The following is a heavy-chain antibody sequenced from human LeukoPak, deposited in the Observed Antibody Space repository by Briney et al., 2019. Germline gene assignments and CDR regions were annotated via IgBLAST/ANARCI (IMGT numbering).Heavy chain of an antibody. CDR3: AKTAAGNYYFDY. J-gene: IGHJ4*02. V-gene: IGHV3-30*18. CDR2: ISYDGSNK. Sequence: GGSLRLSCAASGFTFSSYGMHWVRQAPGKGLEWVAVISYDGSNKYYADSVKGRFTISRDNSKNTLYLQMNSLRAEGTAVYYCAKTAAGNYYFDYWGQGTLVTVSS. CDR1: GFTFSSYG. D-gene: IGHD6-13*01.